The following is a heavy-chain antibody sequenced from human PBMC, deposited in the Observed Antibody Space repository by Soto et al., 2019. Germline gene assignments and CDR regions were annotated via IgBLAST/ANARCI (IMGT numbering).Heavy chain of an antibody. CDR2: IIPIFGTA. CDR1: GGTFSSYA. V-gene: IGHV1-69*06. Sequence: ASVKVSFKASGGTFSSYAISWVRQAPGQGLEWMGGIIPIFGTANYAQKFQGRVTITADKSTSTAYMELSSLRSEDTAVYYCANLELDSRGYYPIQRDYQHWGQGTLVTVSS. D-gene: IGHD3-22*01. CDR3: ANLELDSRGYYPIQRDYQH. J-gene: IGHJ1*01.